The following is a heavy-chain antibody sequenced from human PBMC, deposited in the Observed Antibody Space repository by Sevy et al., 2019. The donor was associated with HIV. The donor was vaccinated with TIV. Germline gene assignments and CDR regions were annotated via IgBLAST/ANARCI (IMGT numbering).Heavy chain of an antibody. CDR2: IRSKAYGGTT. Sequence: GGSLRLSCTTSGFTFGDFAMSWFRQAPGEGLEWISFIRSKAYGGTTEYAPSVRGRFTMSRDDSRSVAYLQMSSLKIEDTAIYYCTRDNIGPTFDFDHWGQGTLVTVSS. CDR1: GFTFGDFA. D-gene: IGHD1-26*01. CDR3: TRDNIGPTFDFDH. J-gene: IGHJ4*02. V-gene: IGHV3-49*03.